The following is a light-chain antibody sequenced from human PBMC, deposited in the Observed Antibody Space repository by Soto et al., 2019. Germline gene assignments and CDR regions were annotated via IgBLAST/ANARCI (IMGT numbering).Light chain of an antibody. CDR2: EVT. CDR3: SSYTNINTSACV. J-gene: IGLJ1*01. CDR1: SSDIGGYNR. V-gene: IGLV2-14*01. Sequence: SVLTQPASVSGSLGQSITISCTGTSSDIGGYNRVSWYQQHPGKAPKLIIYEVTDRPSGVSNRFSGSKSGNTASLTISGLQAEDEAEYYCSSYTNINTSACVFGTGTKVTVL.